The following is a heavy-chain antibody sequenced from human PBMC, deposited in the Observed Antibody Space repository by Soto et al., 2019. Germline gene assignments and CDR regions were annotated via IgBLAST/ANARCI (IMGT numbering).Heavy chain of an antibody. CDR1: GGSISSSNW. J-gene: IGHJ5*02. CDR2: IYHSGST. Sequence: QVQLQESGPGLVKPSGTLSLTCAVSGGSISSSNWWSWVRQPPGKGLAWIGEIYHSGSTNYTPSLKSRVTISVDKAKNQFSLKLSSVTAADTAVYYCARSTGGGWELPSGTNWFDPWGQGTLVTVSS. CDR3: ARSTGGGWELPSGTNWFDP. D-gene: IGHD1-26*01. V-gene: IGHV4-4*02.